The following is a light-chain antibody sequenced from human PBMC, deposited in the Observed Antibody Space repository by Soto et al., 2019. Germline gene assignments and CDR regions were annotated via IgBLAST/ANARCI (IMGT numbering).Light chain of an antibody. CDR3: QQVNNYPYT. CDR1: HGVSSY. CDR2: GAS. Sequence: IQLTQSPSSLSASVGDRVTITCRASHGVSSYLAWYQQNPGKAPRLLIYGASTLQTGVPSRFSGSGSGTDFTLTISSLQPEDFATYYYQQVNNYPYTFGQGTKLEI. V-gene: IGKV1-9*01. J-gene: IGKJ2*01.